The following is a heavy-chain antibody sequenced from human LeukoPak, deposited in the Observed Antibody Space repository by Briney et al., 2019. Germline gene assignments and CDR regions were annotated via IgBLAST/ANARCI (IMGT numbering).Heavy chain of an antibody. CDR1: GFTFSDYY. J-gene: IGHJ3*02. D-gene: IGHD3-22*01. CDR3: ARDSSVVAFDI. Sequence: GGSLRLSCAASGFTFSDYYMSWIRQAPGKGLEWVSYISSSGSTIYYADSVKGRVTISRDNAKNSLYLQMNSLRAEDTAVYYCARDSSVVAFDIWGQGTMVTVSS. V-gene: IGHV3-11*04. CDR2: ISSSGSTI.